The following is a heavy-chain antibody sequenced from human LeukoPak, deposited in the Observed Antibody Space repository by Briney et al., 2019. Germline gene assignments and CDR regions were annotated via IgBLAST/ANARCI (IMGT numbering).Heavy chain of an antibody. CDR2: INPNNDDR. J-gene: IGHJ4*02. CDR1: GYTFTNYP. V-gene: IGHV1-8*03. CDR3: ARTTSLTASGYDY. Sequence: ASVKVSCKASGYTFTNYPINWVRQATGQGLEWMGWINPNNDDRGYAQKFQGRVTITRDTSISTAYMELRSLRSEDTAIYFCARTTSLTASGYDYWGQGTLVTVSS. D-gene: IGHD4-17*01.